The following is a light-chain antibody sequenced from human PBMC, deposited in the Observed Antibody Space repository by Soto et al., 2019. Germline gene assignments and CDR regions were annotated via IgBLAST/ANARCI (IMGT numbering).Light chain of an antibody. J-gene: IGLJ1*01. Sequence: QSVLTQPRSVSGSPGQSVTISCTGTSSDVGGYTSVSWYQQHPGKAPKLMISAVSKRPSGVPDRFSGSKSGNTASLTISGLQAEDEADYYCCSYAGSYAYVFGTGTSSPS. V-gene: IGLV2-11*01. CDR2: AVS. CDR1: SSDVGGYTS. CDR3: CSYAGSYAYV.